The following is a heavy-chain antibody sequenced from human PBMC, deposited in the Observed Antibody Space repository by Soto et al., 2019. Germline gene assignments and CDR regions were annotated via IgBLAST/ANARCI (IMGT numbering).Heavy chain of an antibody. CDR1: GIRFSAYG. V-gene: IGHV3-30*03. CDR2: ISYDGNKS. D-gene: IGHD5-12*01. Sequence: GGSLRLSCAVSGIRFSAYGMHWVRQSPGKGLEWVAMISYDGNKSSYGDSVKGRFTISRDNSKNLLYVQMNSLRTEDTAVYYCTTGIVASTSHFDHWGQGTLVTVSS. CDR3: TTGIVASTSHFDH. J-gene: IGHJ5*02.